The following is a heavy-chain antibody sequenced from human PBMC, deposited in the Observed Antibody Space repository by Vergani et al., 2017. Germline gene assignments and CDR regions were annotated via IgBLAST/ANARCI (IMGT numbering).Heavy chain of an antibody. CDR1: GGSISSGGYS. J-gene: IGHJ4*02. D-gene: IGHD4-23*01. V-gene: IGHV4-30-2*01. CDR3: ARAPGKPPLFDY. CDR2: IYHSGST. Sequence: QLQLQESGSGLVKPSQTLSLTCAVSGGSISSGGYSWSWIRQPPGKGLEWIGYIYHSGSTYYNPSLKSRVTISVDRSRNQFSLKLSSVTAADTAVYCWARAPGKPPLFDYWGQGTLVTVSS.